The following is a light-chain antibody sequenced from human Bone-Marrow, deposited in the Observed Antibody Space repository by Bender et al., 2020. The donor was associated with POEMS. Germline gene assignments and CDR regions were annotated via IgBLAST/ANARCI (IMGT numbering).Light chain of an antibody. J-gene: IGLJ3*02. Sequence: QSALTQPASVSGSPGQSITISCTGTSSDVGNDDLVSWYQQHPGKVPKLILFEVTKRPSGVSNRFSGSKSGTSASLAISGLQSEDEADYYCAAWEDSLNGWVFGAGTKLTVL. CDR3: AAWEDSLNGWV. CDR1: SSDVGNDDL. CDR2: EVT. V-gene: IGLV2-14*02.